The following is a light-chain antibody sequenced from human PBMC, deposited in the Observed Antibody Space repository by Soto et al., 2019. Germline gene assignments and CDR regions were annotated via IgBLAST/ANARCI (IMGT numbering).Light chain of an antibody. CDR3: CSSATESTYV. J-gene: IGLJ1*01. CDR2: KGT. Sequence: QSVPAQPASVSGSPGQSSTISCTGTSDDVGAYNSVSWYQQLPHKAPQVILYKGTQRPSGVSSRFSGSTSGNAASLTISGLQADDEADYFCCSSATESTYVFGTGTKVTVL. CDR1: SDDVGAYNS. V-gene: IGLV2-23*01.